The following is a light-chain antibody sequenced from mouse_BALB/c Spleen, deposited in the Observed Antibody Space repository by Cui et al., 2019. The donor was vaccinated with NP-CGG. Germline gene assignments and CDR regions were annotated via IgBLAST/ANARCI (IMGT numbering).Light chain of an antibody. CDR1: TGAVTTSNY. J-gene: IGLJ1*01. CDR3: DLWYNSRWV. CDR2: GTN. V-gene: IGLV1*01. Sequence: HAVVTQESALNTSPGETVTLTCRSSTGAVTTSNYANWVQEKPDHLFTGLIGGTNNRGPGGPARFSGSLIGDKAALTITGAQTEDEAIYFCDLWYNSRWVFGGGTKLTVL.